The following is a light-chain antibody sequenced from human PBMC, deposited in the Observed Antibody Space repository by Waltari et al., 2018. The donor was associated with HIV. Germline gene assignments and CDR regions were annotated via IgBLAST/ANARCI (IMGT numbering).Light chain of an antibody. J-gene: IGLJ3*02. CDR3: QVWDFTTDHVV. Sequence: SYILTQSPSVSVAPGKTAKISCGGDNVGNKRVHWYQQKPGQAPLVVIYDDAARPSGIPARFSGSNSGNTATLTITRVEVGDEADYYCQVWDFTTDHVVFGGGTKLTVL. CDR1: NVGNKR. V-gene: IGLV3-21*03. CDR2: DDA.